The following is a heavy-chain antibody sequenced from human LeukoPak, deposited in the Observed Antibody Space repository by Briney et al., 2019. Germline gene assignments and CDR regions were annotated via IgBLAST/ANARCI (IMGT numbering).Heavy chain of an antibody. CDR1: GFTFSSCW. Sequence: PGGSLRLSCAASGFTFSSCWMHWVRQAPGKGLVWVSRINSDGSSRSYADSVKGRFTISRDSAKNTLFLQMDSLRAEDTALYYCAKEYSSSRSKRGGYYYYGMDVWGQGTTVTVSS. J-gene: IGHJ6*02. D-gene: IGHD6-13*01. CDR2: INSDGSSR. CDR3: AKEYSSSRSKRGGYYYYGMDV. V-gene: IGHV3-74*01.